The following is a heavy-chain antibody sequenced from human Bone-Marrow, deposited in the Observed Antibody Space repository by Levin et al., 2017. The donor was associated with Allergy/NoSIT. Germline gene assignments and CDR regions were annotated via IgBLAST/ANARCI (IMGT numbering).Heavy chain of an antibody. J-gene: IGHJ4*02. CDR3: AHRRAAAGAFNY. V-gene: IGHV2-5*02. CDR1: GFSVTTRGVG. CDR2: VYWDDDY. Sequence: SGPTLVKPTQTLTLTCTFSGFSVTTRGVGVGWIRQPPGKALEWLALVYWDDDYRYSPSLKSRLTITKDTSKNQVDLTMTNLDPVDTEKYYCAHRRAAAGAFNYWGQGPLVTV. D-gene: IGHD6-13*01.